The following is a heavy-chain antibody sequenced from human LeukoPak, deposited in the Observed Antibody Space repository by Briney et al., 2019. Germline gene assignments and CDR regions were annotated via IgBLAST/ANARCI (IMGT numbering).Heavy chain of an antibody. V-gene: IGHV3-66*01. CDR3: ARGRLRSGWLLDY. J-gene: IGHJ4*02. CDR1: GFTVSSNY. D-gene: IGHD6-19*01. CDR2: IYSGGST. Sequence: GGSLRLSCAASGFTVSSNYMSWVRQAPGKGLEWVSVIYSGGSTYYADSVKGRFTISRDNSNNTLYLQMNSLRAEDTAVYYCARGRLRSGWLLDYWGQGTLVTVSS.